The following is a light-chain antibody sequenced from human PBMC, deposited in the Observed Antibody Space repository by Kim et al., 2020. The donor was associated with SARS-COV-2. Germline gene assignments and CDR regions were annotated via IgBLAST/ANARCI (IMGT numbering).Light chain of an antibody. Sequence: VSRTPGQTASITCSGDKLGDKYACWYQQKPGQSPVLVIYQDSKRPSGIPERFSGSNSGNTATLTISGTQAMDEADYYCQAWDSGVVFGGGTKLTVL. J-gene: IGLJ2*01. CDR2: QDS. CDR3: QAWDSGVV. CDR1: KLGDKY. V-gene: IGLV3-1*01.